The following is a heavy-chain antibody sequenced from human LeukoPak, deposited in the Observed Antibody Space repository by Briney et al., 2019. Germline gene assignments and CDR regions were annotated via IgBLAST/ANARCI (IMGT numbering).Heavy chain of an antibody. J-gene: IGHJ4*02. CDR2: IYSSGST. D-gene: IGHD2-15*01. CDR1: GGSISSYY. CDR3: ARGYCSGGTCYSPPGRY. Sequence: SETLSLTCTVSGGSISSYYWSWIRQPAGKGLEWIGRIYSSGSTSYNPSLKSRVTMSVDTSKNQFSLKLTSVTAADTAVYFCARGYCSGGTCYSPPGRYWGQGTLVTVSS. V-gene: IGHV4-4*07.